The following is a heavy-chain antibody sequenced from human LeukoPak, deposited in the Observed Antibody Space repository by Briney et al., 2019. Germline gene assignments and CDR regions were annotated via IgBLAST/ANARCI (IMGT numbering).Heavy chain of an antibody. CDR3: ARDSSPDNQNAFDI. Sequence: HGASVKVSCKASGFTFTSSAMQWVRQARGQRLEWIGWIVVGSGNTNYAQKFQERVTITRDMSTSTAYMELSSLRSEDTAVYYCARDSSPDNQNAFDIWGQGTMVTVSS. J-gene: IGHJ3*02. D-gene: IGHD1-14*01. V-gene: IGHV1-58*02. CDR2: IVVGSGNT. CDR1: GFTFTSSA.